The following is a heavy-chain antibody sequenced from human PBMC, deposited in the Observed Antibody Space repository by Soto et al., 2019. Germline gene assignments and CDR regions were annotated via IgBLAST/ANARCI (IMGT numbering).Heavy chain of an antibody. CDR1: GYTFTSYD. J-gene: IGHJ6*02. CDR2: MNPNSGST. V-gene: IGHV1-8*01. D-gene: IGHD3-10*02. Sequence: ASVKVSCTASGYTFTSYDINWVRQATGQGLEWMGWMNPNSGSTGYAQKFQGRVTMTRNTSISTAYMELSRLRSEDTAVYYCAREALFDYYFGMDGSGQRTTVTVSS. CDR3: AREALFDYYFGMDG.